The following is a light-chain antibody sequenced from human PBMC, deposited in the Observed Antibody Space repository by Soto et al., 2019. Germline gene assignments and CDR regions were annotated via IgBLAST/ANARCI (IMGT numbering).Light chain of an antibody. CDR2: GAS. Sequence: ETVMTQSPATLSVSPGEGATLSCRATESINQNLAWYQQKPGQAPRLLIHGASTRATGIPARFSGSGSGTDFTLTISRLEPEDFAVYYCQQSWTFGQGTKVDIK. J-gene: IGKJ1*01. V-gene: IGKV3-15*01. CDR1: ESINQN. CDR3: QQSWT.